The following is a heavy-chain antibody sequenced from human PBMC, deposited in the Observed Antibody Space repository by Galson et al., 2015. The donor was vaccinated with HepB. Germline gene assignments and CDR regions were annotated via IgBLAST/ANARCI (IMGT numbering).Heavy chain of an antibody. CDR1: GFTFSGSG. V-gene: IGHV3-73*01. D-gene: IGHD1-26*01. J-gene: IGHJ6*02. CDR2: IRSTVNSYAT. Sequence: SLRLSCAASGFTFSGSGMHWVRQASGKGLARVGRIRSTVNSYATAYDASVKGRFIISRDDSKNMTYLQMNSLKIEDTAVYYCTRLRVGAGYYYGMDVWGQGTTVTVSS. CDR3: TRLRVGAGYYYGMDV.